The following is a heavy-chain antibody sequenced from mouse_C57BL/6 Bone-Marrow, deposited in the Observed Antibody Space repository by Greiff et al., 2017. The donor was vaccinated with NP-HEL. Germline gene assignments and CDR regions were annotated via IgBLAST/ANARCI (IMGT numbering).Heavy chain of an antibody. V-gene: IGHV14-4*01. CDR1: GFNIKDYY. Sequence: EVQLQQSGAELVRPGASVKLSCTASGFNIKDYYMHWVKQRPEQGLEWIGWIDPENGDTEYASKFQGKATITADTSSNTAYLQLSSLTSEDTAVYYCTTSEYYGSYWYFDVWGTGTTVTVSS. D-gene: IGHD1-1*01. CDR3: TTSEYYGSYWYFDV. J-gene: IGHJ1*03. CDR2: IDPENGDT.